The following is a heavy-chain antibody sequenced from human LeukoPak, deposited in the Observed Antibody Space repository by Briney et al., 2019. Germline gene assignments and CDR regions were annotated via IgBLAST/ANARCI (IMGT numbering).Heavy chain of an antibody. J-gene: IGHJ4*02. V-gene: IGHV3-23*01. CDR3: ARHDSFIPF. Sequence: PGGSLRLSCVASGFTFSDYAMSWVRQAPGKGLEWVSGISDSGRSSYYTDFVKGRCTISRDNSKNTVSLQINNLRTEDTAVYFCARHDSFIPFWGQGTLVTVTS. CDR2: ISDSGRSS. CDR1: GFTFSDYA. D-gene: IGHD3-16*02.